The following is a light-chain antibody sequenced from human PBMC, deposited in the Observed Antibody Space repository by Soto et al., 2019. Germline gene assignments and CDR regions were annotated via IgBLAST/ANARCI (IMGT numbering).Light chain of an antibody. CDR3: NSYTSSSTLV. V-gene: IGLV2-14*03. J-gene: IGLJ2*01. CDR1: SSDVGGYNY. Sequence: QSALTQPASVSGSPGQSITISCTGTSSDVGGYNYVSWYQQHPGKAPKLMIFDVSNRPSGVSNRFSGSKSGNTASLTISGLQAEDEAHYYCNSYTSSSTLVFGAGTKLTVL. CDR2: DVS.